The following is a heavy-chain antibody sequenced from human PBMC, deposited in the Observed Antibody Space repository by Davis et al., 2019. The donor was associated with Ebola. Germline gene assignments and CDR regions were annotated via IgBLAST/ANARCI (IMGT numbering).Heavy chain of an antibody. CDR3: AKSRGNYSLDD. CDR1: GYTFTGYY. J-gene: IGHJ4*02. V-gene: IGHV1-2*02. Sequence: ASVKVSCKTSGYTFTGYYLYWVRQAPGQGLEWMGWINPKRGGTVYAQKFQGRVSVTRDTSISTVYMELSSLRPDDTAVYYCAKSRGNYSLDDWGQGTLVTVSS. CDR2: INPKRGGT. D-gene: IGHD1-7*01.